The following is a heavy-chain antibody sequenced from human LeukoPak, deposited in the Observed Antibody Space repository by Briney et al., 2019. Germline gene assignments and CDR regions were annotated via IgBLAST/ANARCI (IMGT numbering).Heavy chain of an antibody. J-gene: IGHJ4*02. CDR1: GGSFSGYY. V-gene: IGHV4-34*01. Sequence: SETLSLTCAVYGGSFSGYYWSWIRQPPGKGLEWIGEINHSGSTNYNPSLKSRVTISVDTSKNQFSLKLSSVTAADTAVYYCARGLEGIVVVPAASGQYYLDYWGQGTLVTVSS. CDR3: ARGLEGIVVVPAASGQYYLDY. CDR2: INHSGST. D-gene: IGHD2-2*01.